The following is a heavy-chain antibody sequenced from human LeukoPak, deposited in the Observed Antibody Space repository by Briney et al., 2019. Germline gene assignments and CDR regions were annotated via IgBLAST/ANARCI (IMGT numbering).Heavy chain of an antibody. CDR3: ARDLMGIAYRGAFYY. J-gene: IGHJ4*02. V-gene: IGHV3-7*03. CDR1: GFSFSSYW. D-gene: IGHD6-13*01. CDR2: IKEDGSEK. Sequence: GGSLRLSCAASGFSFSSYWMSWVRQAPGKRLEWVANIKEDGSEKYYVDSVKGRFTISRDNAKKSLYLQMNSLRAEDTAVYYCARDLMGIAYRGAFYYWGQGTLVTVSS.